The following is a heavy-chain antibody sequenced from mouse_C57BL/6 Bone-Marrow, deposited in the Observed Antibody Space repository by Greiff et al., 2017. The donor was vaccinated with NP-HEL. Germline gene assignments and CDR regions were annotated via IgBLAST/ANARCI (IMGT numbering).Heavy chain of an antibody. J-gene: IGHJ1*03. D-gene: IGHD4-1*01. V-gene: IGHV7-1*01. CDR3: ARDNWDWYFDV. CDR2: SRNKANDYTT. Sequence: EVKVVESGGGLVQSGRSLRLSCATSGFTFSDFYMEWVRQAPGKGLEWIAASRNKANDYTTEYSASVKGRFIVSRDTSQSILYLQMNALRAEDTAIYCCARDNWDWYFDVWGTGTTVTGSS. CDR1: GFTFSDFY.